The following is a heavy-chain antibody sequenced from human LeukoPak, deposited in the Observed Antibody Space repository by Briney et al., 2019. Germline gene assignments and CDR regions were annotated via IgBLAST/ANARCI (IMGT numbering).Heavy chain of an antibody. J-gene: IGHJ4*02. CDR2: IYYSGST. Sequence: SEILSLTCTVSGGSISSYYWSWIRQPPGKGLEWIGYIYYSGSTNYNPSLKSRVTISVDTSKNQFSLKLSSVTAADTAVYYCARVSVGAGCLDYWGQGTLVTVSS. V-gene: IGHV4-59*08. CDR1: GGSISSYY. CDR3: ARVSVGAGCLDY. D-gene: IGHD3-10*01.